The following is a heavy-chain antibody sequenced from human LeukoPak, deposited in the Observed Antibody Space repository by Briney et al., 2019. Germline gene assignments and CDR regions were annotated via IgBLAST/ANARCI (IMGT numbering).Heavy chain of an antibody. V-gene: IGHV1-2*02. CDR2: INPNSGGT. D-gene: IGHD4-17*01. Sequence: INPNSGGTNYAQKFQGRVTMTRDTSISTAYMELSRLRSDDTAVYYCARVFTLRATVIPFDYWGQGTLVTVSS. CDR3: ARVFTLRATVIPFDY. J-gene: IGHJ4*02.